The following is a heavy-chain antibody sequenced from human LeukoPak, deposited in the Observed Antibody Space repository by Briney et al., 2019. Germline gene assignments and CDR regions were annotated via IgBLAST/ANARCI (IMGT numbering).Heavy chain of an antibody. D-gene: IGHD1-26*01. V-gene: IGHV1-2*02. J-gene: IGHJ4*02. CDR3: TTGSPPFGY. CDR1: GYTFTSYA. CDR2: INPNSVDT. Sequence: ASVKVSCKASGYTFTSYAMNWVRQAPGQGLEWMGYINPNSVDTNFAQKFQGRVTMTTDTSISTAYMELSRLRSDDTAVYYCTTGSPPFGYWGQGTLVTVSS.